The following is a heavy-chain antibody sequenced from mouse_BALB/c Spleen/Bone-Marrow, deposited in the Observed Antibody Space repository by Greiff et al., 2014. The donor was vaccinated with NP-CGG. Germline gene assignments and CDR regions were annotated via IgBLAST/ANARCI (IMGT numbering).Heavy chain of an antibody. V-gene: IGHV1-5*01. CDR3: ARNWDWVFAY. CDR1: GYTFTNYW. D-gene: IGHD4-1*01. Sequence: EGQLQQSGTVLARPGASLRMSCQASGYTFTNYWVNWIKKRPGQGLGWIGAIYPGNNDAKYTQKFKAKAKLTAVTFTSTADMELSSLTNEDSAVYYCARNWDWVFAYWGQGTLVTVSA. CDR2: IYPGNNDA. J-gene: IGHJ3*01.